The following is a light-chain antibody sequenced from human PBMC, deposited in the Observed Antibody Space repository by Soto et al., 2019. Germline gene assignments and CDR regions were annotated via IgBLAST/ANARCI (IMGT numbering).Light chain of an antibody. CDR2: EAS. CDR3: QQANIFPIT. Sequence: DLQMTQSPSSVSASVGDKVTITCRASQGISSWLAWYQQKPGKAPKLLIYEASSLQSGVPSRFSGGGSWTDFTLTISCLQPEDFATYYCQQANIFPITFGQGTRLEIK. CDR1: QGISSW. J-gene: IGKJ5*01. V-gene: IGKV1D-12*01.